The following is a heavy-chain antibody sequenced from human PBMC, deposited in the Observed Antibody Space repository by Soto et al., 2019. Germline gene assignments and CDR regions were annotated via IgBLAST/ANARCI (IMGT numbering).Heavy chain of an antibody. CDR1: GYTFTSHG. V-gene: IGHV1-18*01. J-gene: IGHJ3*02. Sequence: QGQLVQSGAEVKKPGASVKVSCKASGYTFTSHGITWVRQAPGQGLEWMGWISAYKGRTDYAQRIQGRVTMTKDTTTSTDYLELRILICDDTAVDCCARGVITDAFDIWGPGTIVHVSS. CDR3: ARGVITDAFDI. D-gene: IGHD3-22*01. CDR2: ISAYKGRT.